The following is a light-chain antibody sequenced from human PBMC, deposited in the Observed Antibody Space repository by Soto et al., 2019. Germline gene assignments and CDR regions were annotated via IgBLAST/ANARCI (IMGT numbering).Light chain of an antibody. Sequence: DIQMTQSPTTLSACVGDRVTITCRASQSISSWLAWYQQKPGKAPKLLIYKASSLESGVPSRFSGRGSGTEFTLTIISLHPDDFATYYCQQYNSYSRTFGPGTKVDIK. J-gene: IGKJ3*01. CDR3: QQYNSYSRT. CDR2: KAS. V-gene: IGKV1-5*03. CDR1: QSISSW.